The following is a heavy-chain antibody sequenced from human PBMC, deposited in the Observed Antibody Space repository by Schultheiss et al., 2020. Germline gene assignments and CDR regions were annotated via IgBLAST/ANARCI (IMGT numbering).Heavy chain of an antibody. J-gene: IGHJ6*02. V-gene: IGHV3-30*03. CDR1: GFTFSSYG. D-gene: IGHD6-19*01. Sequence: GGFLRLSCAASGFTFSSYGMHWVRQAPGKGLEWVAVISYDGSNKYYADSVKGRFTISRDNSKNTLYLQMNSLRAEDTAVYYCARDSGYSSGWYVALYYYGMDVWGQGTTVTVSS. CDR3: ARDSGYSSGWYVALYYYGMDV. CDR2: ISYDGSNK.